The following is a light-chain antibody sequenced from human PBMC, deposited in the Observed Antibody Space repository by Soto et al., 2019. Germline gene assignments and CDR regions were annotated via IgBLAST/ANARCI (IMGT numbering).Light chain of an antibody. V-gene: IGLV1-44*01. CDR2: SND. J-gene: IGLJ3*02. CDR3: AAWDDSISAWV. Sequence: QYVLTQPPSASGTPGQRVTISCSGSYSNIGRNTVIWYQQLPGTAPKLLIYSNDDRPSGVPDRFYGSKSGTSASLAISGLQSEDEADYYCAAWDDSISAWVFGGGTKLTVL. CDR1: YSNIGRNT.